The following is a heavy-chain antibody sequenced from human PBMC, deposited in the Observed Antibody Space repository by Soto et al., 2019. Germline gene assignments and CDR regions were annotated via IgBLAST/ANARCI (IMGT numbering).Heavy chain of an antibody. CDR1: GGYISSSSYY. V-gene: IGHV4-39*01. CDR2: IYYSGST. CDR3: ASLEWELHYYYGMDV. D-gene: IGHD1-26*01. J-gene: IGHJ6*02. Sequence: QLQLQESGPGLVKPSETLSLTCTVSGGYISSSSYYWGWIRQPPGKGLEWIGSIYYSGSTYYNPSLKSRVTISVDTSKNQFSLKLSSVTAADTAVYYCASLEWELHYYYGMDVWGQGTTVTVSS.